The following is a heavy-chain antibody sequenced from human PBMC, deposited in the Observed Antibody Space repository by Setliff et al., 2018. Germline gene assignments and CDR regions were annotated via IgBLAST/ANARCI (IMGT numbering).Heavy chain of an antibody. V-gene: IGHV4-34*01. CDR3: ARGRNVAARLLDS. CDR2: INHSGST. J-gene: IGHJ4*02. Sequence: PSETLSLTCAAYGGTFSDYYWTWIRQPPGKGLEWIGEINHSGSTNYNPTLKSRVSKSVDTSKDQFSLKLISMTAADTAVYYCARGRNVAARLLDSWGQGTLVTVSS. D-gene: IGHD6-6*01. CDR1: GGTFSDYY.